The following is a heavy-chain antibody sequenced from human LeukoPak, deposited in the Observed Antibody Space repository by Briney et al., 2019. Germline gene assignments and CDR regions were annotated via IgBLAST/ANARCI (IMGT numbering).Heavy chain of an antibody. J-gene: IGHJ4*02. CDR3: ARVAYDILTGQNGYYFDD. CDR2: IKQDGREK. D-gene: IGHD3-9*01. CDR1: GFTLSSYW. Sequence: GGSLRLSCAVSGFTLSSYWMSWVRQAPGKGPEWVANIKQDGREKYYVDSVKGRFTTSRDNANKSLYLQMNSLRDEDTAFYYCARVAYDILTGQNGYYFDDWGQGTLVTVSS. V-gene: IGHV3-7*02.